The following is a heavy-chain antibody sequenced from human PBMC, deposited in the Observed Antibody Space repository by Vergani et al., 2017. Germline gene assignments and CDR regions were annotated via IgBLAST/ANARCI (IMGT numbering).Heavy chain of an antibody. D-gene: IGHD3-22*01. J-gene: IGHJ3*02. CDR2: INHSGST. V-gene: IGHV4-34*01. CDR1: GGSFSGYY. Sequence: QVQLQQWGAGLLKPSETLSLTCAVYGGSFSGYYWSWIRQPPGKGLEWIGEINHSGSTNYNPSLKSRVTISVDTSKNQFSLKLSSVTAADTAVYYCARGDYYESSGYYYVARAFDIWGQGTMVTVSS. CDR3: ARGDYYESSGYYYVARAFDI.